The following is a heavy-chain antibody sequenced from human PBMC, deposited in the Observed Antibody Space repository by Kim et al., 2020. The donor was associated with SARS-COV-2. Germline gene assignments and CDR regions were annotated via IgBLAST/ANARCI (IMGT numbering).Heavy chain of an antibody. D-gene: IGHD1-1*01. CDR3: AKDIGVTTNYYFYYYMDF. V-gene: IGHV3-43*01. Sequence: KGRFTISRDNSKNSLYLQMNSLRTEDTALYYCAKDIGVTTNYYFYYYMDFWGKGTTVTVSS. J-gene: IGHJ6*03.